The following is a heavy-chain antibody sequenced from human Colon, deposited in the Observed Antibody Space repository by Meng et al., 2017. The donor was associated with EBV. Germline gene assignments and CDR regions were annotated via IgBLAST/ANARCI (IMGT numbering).Heavy chain of an antibody. V-gene: IGHV3-23*02. CDR3: AKGVTGAAGGDY. CDR1: GFAVNTLA. CDR2: IKSDYGS. Sequence: GGDLVQHRGSLGLSCEAPGFAVNTLAMSWVRQAPGKGLEWVSVIKSDYGSFYSDSVKGRFTISRDNLKNTLYLEMHSLRAEDTATYYCAKGVTGAAGGDYWGQGTLVTVSS. J-gene: IGHJ4*02. D-gene: IGHD1-26*01.